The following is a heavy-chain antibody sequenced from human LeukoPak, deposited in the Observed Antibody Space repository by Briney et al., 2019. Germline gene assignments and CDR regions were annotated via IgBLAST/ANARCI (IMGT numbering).Heavy chain of an antibody. CDR2: IKQDGSEK. CDR1: GFTFSSYW. D-gene: IGHD6-25*01. Sequence: GGSLRLSCAASGFTFSSYWMSWVRQAPGKGLEWVANIKQDGSEKYYVDSVKGRFTISRDNAKNSLYLQMNSLRAEDTAVYYCASSWGYGNFDYWGQGTLVTVFS. J-gene: IGHJ4*02. V-gene: IGHV3-7*01. CDR3: ASSWGYGNFDY.